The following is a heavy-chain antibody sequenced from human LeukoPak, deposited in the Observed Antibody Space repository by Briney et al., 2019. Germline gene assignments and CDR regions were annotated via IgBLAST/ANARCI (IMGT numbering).Heavy chain of an antibody. D-gene: IGHD5-24*01. V-gene: IGHV3-21*01. J-gene: IGHJ6*03. CDR1: GFTLSSHS. CDR3: AKGSDGYKSNKYHYMAV. CDR2: ISSSSSYV. Sequence: PVRSLSLSCAASGFTLSSHSMNWVRQATGQGLEWGSSISSSSSYVYYADSVKGRFTISRDNSKNTLYLQMNSLRAEDTAVYYCAKGSDGYKSNKYHYMAVWGKGPTVTISS.